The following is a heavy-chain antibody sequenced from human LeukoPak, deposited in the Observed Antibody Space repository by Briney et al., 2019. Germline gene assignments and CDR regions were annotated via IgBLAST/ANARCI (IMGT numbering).Heavy chain of an antibody. Sequence: GGSLRLSCAASGFTFSDYYMSWVRQAPGKGLEWVGRIRSTPDGGATDYAAPVKGRFTISRDDSKNTLYLQMSSLRTEDTAVYYCATDLHFGYCTATSCANYWGQGTLVTVSS. CDR3: ATDLHFGYCTATSCANY. V-gene: IGHV3-15*01. J-gene: IGHJ4*02. D-gene: IGHD2-2*03. CDR2: IRSTPDGGAT. CDR1: GFTFSDYY.